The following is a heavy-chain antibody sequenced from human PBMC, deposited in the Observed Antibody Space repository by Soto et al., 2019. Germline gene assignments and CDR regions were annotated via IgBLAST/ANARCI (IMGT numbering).Heavy chain of an antibody. D-gene: IGHD3-16*01. Sequence: SETLSLTCTVSGDSMATGGHYYNWIRQVPGKGLEWIGYVYYSGATHYTPSLQARATISRDTSKNQFSLRLISVTAADTALYYCARDKDLQPTVWGFWGQGIQVTVSS. CDR2: VYYSGAT. CDR3: ARDKDLQPTVWGF. J-gene: IGHJ4*02. V-gene: IGHV4-31*03. CDR1: GDSMATGGHY.